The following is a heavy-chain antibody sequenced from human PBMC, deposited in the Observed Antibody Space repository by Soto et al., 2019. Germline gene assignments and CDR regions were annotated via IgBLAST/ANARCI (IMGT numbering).Heavy chain of an antibody. J-gene: IGHJ3*02. CDR3: ARGRSEYGWELLSFAFDI. Sequence: GSSVKASCKASGYTFTGYYMHWVRHAPGQGLEWMGWINPNSGGTNYAQKFQGWVTMTRDTSISTAYMELSRLRSDDTAVYYCARGRSEYGWELLSFAFDIWGQGTMVIVSS. CDR2: INPNSGGT. V-gene: IGHV1-2*04. D-gene: IGHD1-26*01. CDR1: GYTFTGYY.